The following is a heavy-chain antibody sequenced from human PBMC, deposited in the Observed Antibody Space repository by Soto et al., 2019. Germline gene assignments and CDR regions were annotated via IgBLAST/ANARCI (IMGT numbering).Heavy chain of an antibody. D-gene: IGHD3-3*01. CDR3: ARGTTLAIFDYGMDV. J-gene: IGHJ6*02. CDR2: ISNDGSNY. CDR1: GVTVTSYA. V-gene: IGHV3-30-3*01. Sequence: GGSLRLACAASGVTVTSYAMHGVRQAPGKGLEWVAVISNDGSNYYYADSVRGRFTISRDNTKNTLFLQMSSLRGEDSGVYYCARGTTLAIFDYGMDVWGQGTTVTVSS.